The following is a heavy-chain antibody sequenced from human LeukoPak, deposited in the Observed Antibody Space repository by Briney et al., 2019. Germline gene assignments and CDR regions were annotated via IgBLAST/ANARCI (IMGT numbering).Heavy chain of an antibody. CDR3: ARHGSGELLRFDP. CDR1: GGSISSGGYY. V-gene: IGHV4-39*01. Sequence: SETLSLTCTVSGGSISSGGYYWSWIRQHPGKGLEWIGSIYYSGSTYNNLSLKSRVTISVDTSKNQFSLKLTSVTAADTAVYYCARHGSGELLRFDPWGQGTLVTVSS. J-gene: IGHJ5*02. CDR2: IYYSGST. D-gene: IGHD1-26*01.